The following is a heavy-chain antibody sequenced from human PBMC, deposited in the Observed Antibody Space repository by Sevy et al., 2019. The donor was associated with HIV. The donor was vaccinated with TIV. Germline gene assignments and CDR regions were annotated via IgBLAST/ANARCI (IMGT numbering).Heavy chain of an antibody. D-gene: IGHD6-13*01. CDR1: GFTFSSYA. Sequence: GGSLRLSCAASGFTFSSYAMSWVRQAPGKGLEWVSAISGSWGSTYYADSVKGRFTISRDSSKNTLYLQMNSLRAEDTAVYYCAKAGGTGIAAAGQDYWGQGTLVTVSS. CDR3: AKAGGTGIAAAGQDY. CDR2: ISGSWGST. V-gene: IGHV3-23*01. J-gene: IGHJ4*02.